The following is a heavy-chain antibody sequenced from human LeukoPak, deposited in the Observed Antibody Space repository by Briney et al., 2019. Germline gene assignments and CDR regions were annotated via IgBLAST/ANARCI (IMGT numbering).Heavy chain of an antibody. Sequence: GGSLRLSCAASGFTFSSYGMHWVRQAPGKGLEWVAFIRYDGSNKYYADSVKGRFTISRDNSKNTLHLQMNSLRAEDTAVYYCAKDMASVGTSFDYWGQGTLVTVSS. V-gene: IGHV3-30*02. CDR3: AKDMASVGTSFDY. J-gene: IGHJ4*02. CDR2: IRYDGSNK. CDR1: GFTFSSYG. D-gene: IGHD2-2*01.